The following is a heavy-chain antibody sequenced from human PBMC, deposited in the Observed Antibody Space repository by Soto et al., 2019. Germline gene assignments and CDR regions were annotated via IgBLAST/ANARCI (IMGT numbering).Heavy chain of an antibody. CDR2: IFYSGTT. Sequence: SETLSLTCTVSGDSISSADYYWSWIRQTPGKGLEWIGHIFYSGTTYYNPSLKSRLTISVDTSKNHFSLRLTSVTAADTAVYYCARDTLSYGMDVWGQGTTVTVSS. CDR1: GDSISSADYY. J-gene: IGHJ6*02. CDR3: ARDTLSYGMDV. V-gene: IGHV4-30-4*02.